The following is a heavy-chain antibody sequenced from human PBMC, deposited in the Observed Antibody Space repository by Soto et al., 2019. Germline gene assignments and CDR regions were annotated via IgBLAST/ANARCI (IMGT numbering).Heavy chain of an antibody. V-gene: IGHV3-73*01. CDR1: GFTFGASA. CDR3: VRISAAASNAFDI. J-gene: IGHJ3*02. Sequence: PGGSLRLSCAASGFTFGASALQWVRQASGKGLEWLGRIGSKGETYATTYAASVKGRFTISRDDSKNSLYLQMNSLKTEDTAIYYCVRISAAASNAFDIWGQGTMVTVSS. D-gene: IGHD6-13*01. CDR2: IGSKGETYAT.